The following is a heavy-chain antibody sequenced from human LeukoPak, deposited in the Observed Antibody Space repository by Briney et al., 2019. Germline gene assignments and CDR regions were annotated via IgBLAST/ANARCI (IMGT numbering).Heavy chain of an antibody. J-gene: IGHJ4*02. V-gene: IGHV3-7*01. CDR2: IKQDGSEI. Sequence: GGSLRLFCADSGFTFSSHWMSWVRQAPGKGLEWVANIKQDGSEIYYLDSVKGRFTISRDNAKNSLYLQMNSLRVEDTAVYYCATIEAVRFHYWGQGTLVTVSS. CDR3: ATIEAVRFHY. D-gene: IGHD6-19*01. CDR1: GFTFSSHW.